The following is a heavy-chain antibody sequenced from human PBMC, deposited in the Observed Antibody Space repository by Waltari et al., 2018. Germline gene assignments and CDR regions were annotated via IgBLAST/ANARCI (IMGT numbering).Heavy chain of an antibody. V-gene: IGHV3-66*02. CDR1: GFTVSSNY. J-gene: IGHJ4*02. CDR2: IYSGGST. D-gene: IGHD3-10*01. CDR3: AREAYYGSGSYF. Sequence: EVQLVESGGGLVQPGGSLRLSCAASGFTVSSNYMSWVRQAPGKGLEWVSVIYSGGSTYYADSVKGRFTISRDNSKNTRYLQRNSLRAEDTAVYYCAREAYYGSGSYFWGQGTLVTVSS.